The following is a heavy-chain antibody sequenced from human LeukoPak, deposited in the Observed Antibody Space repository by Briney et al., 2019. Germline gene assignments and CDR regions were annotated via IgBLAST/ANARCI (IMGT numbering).Heavy chain of an antibody. CDR2: IYYSGST. CDR1: GDSISTYY. V-gene: IGHV4-59*01. CDR3: ARFLAYCGGDCRNSIDY. D-gene: IGHD2-21*02. J-gene: IGHJ4*02. Sequence: PSETLSLTCTVSGDSISTYYWSWIRQPPGKGLEWIGYIYYSGSTNYNPSLKSRVTISVDTSKNQFSLKLSSVTAADTAVYYCARFLAYCGGDCRNSIDYWGQGTLVTVSS.